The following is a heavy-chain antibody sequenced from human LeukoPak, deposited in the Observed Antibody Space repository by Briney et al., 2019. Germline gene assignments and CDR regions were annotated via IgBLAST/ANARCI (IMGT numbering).Heavy chain of an antibody. Sequence: GESLKISCKGSGYRFTNYWSGWVRQMPGKGLGWMGIVYPGDSDTRYSPSFQGQVTISADKSIGTAYLQWSRLKASDTAKYYCVRHRDVGRTFCPLDYWGQGTQVTVSS. J-gene: IGHJ4*02. V-gene: IGHV5-51*01. CDR1: GYRFTNYW. CDR2: VYPGDSDT. D-gene: IGHD1-14*01. CDR3: VRHRDVGRTFCPLDY.